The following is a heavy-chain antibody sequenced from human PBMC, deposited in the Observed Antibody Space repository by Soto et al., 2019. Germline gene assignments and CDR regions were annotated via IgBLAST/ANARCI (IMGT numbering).Heavy chain of an antibody. CDR3: TTDYTMIVVGENDY. J-gene: IGHJ4*02. CDR2: IKSKTAGGTT. D-gene: IGHD3-22*01. CDR1: GFTFSNAW. V-gene: IGHV3-15*07. Sequence: EVQLVESGGGLVKPGGSLRLSCAASGFTFSNAWMNWVRQAPGKGLEWVGRIKSKTAGGTTDYAAPVKGRFTISRDDSKNTLYLQMNSLKTEDTAVYYCTTDYTMIVVGENDYWGQGILVTVSS.